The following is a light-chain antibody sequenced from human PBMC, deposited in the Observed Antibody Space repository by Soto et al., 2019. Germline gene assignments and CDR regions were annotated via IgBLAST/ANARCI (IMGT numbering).Light chain of an antibody. CDR1: QSLAYIDGNTY. V-gene: IGKV2-30*01. CDR2: QVS. Sequence: DVVMTQSPLSLRVTLGQPASISCRSSQSLAYIDGNTYLNWFHQRPGQSPRRLLYQVSNRDSGVPDRFSGSGSGTDFTLKISRVEADDVGVYYCMQGTHWPPYTFGQGTKLEIK. J-gene: IGKJ2*01. CDR3: MQGTHWPPYT.